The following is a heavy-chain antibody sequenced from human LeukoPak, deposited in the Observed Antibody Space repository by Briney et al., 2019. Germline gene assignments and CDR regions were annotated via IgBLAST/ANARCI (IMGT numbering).Heavy chain of an antibody. CDR1: GYTFTGYY. CDR2: INPNSGGT. CDR3: ARGVLLWFGELFTLEGYYFDY. V-gene: IGHV1-2*02. J-gene: IGHJ4*02. Sequence: GASVKVSCKASGYTFTGYYMHWVRQAPGQGLEWMGWINPNSGGTNYAQKLQGRVTMTTDTSTSTAYMELRSLRSDDTAVYYCARGVLLWFGELFTLEGYYFDYWGQGTLVTASS. D-gene: IGHD3-10*01.